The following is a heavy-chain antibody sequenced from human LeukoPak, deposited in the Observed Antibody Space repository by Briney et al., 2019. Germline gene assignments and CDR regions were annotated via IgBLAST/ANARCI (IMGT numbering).Heavy chain of an antibody. CDR3: ARDHVNTIFGVGPSVSYFDY. D-gene: IGHD3-3*01. J-gene: IGHJ4*02. Sequence: PSETLSLTCTVSGGSISSSSYYWGWIRQPPGKGLEWIGSIYYSGSTYYNPSLKSRVTISVDTSKNQFSLKLSSVTAADTAVYYCARDHVNTIFGVGPSVSYFDYWGQGTLVTVSS. V-gene: IGHV4-39*07. CDR1: GGSISSSSYY. CDR2: IYYSGST.